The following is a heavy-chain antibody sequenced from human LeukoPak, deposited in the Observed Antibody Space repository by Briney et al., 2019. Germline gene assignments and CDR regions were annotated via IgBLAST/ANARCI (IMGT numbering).Heavy chain of an antibody. CDR1: GFTFSSYS. Sequence: PGGSLRLSCAASGFTFSSYSMNWVRQAPGKGLEWVSYISSSSSTIYYADSVKGRFTISRDNAKNSLYLQMNSLRDEDTAVYYCARDVDYDFWSGYYSGDYFDYWGQGTLVTVSS. J-gene: IGHJ4*02. D-gene: IGHD3-3*01. CDR2: ISSSSSTI. CDR3: ARDVDYDFWSGYYSGDYFDY. V-gene: IGHV3-48*02.